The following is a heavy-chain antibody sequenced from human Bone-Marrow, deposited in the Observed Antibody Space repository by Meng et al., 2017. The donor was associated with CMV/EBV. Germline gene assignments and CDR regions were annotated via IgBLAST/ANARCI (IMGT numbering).Heavy chain of an antibody. D-gene: IGHD3-16*01. J-gene: IGHJ5*02. CDR2: IDQHGSEK. V-gene: IGHV3-7*01. CDR1: GFSFSDSW. Sequence: GESLKISCGASGFSFSDSWMSWVRQAPGKGLEWVANIDQHGSEKYYADSVKGRFTISRDNAKNSLYLQMNSLRAEDTAMYYCVRGFWGPWVQGTLVTVSS. CDR3: VRGFWGP.